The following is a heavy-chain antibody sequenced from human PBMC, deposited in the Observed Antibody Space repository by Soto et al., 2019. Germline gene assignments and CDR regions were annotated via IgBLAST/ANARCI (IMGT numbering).Heavy chain of an antibody. D-gene: IGHD3-9*01. J-gene: IGHJ6*02. V-gene: IGHV1-2*04. CDR2: INPNSGGT. CDR3: ARHPPYYDILTGPRYYYGMDV. Sequence: ASVKVSCKASGYTFTGYYMHWVRQAPGQGLEWMGWINPNSGGTNYAQKFQGWVTMTRDTSISTAYMELSRLRSDGTAVYYCARHPPYYDILTGPRYYYGMDVWAKGPRSQSP. CDR1: GYTFTGYY.